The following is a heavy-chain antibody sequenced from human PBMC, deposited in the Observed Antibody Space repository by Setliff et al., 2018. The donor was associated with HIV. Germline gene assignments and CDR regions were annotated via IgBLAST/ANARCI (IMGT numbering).Heavy chain of an antibody. V-gene: IGHV3-30*07. D-gene: IGHD2-21*02. Sequence: PGGSLRLSCAASGFIFSSYAMHWVCQAPGKGLEWVAVMSYDGNNKYYADSVKGRFTISRDNSKNTLYLQMNSLRAEDTAVYYCARDQRYCGGDCYSQPFDYWGQGTLVTVSS. CDR3: ARDQRYCGGDCYSQPFDY. J-gene: IGHJ4*02. CDR2: MSYDGNNK. CDR1: GFIFSSYA.